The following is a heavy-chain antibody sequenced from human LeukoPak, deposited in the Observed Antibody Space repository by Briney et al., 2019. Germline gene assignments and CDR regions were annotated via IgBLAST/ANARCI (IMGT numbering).Heavy chain of an antibody. CDR2: IYYSGST. D-gene: IGHD6-25*01. Sequence: SETLSLTCTVSGGSISSGSYYWSWIRQPPGKGLEWIGYIYYSGSTNYNPSLKSRVTISVDTSKNQFSLKLSSVTAADTAVYYCARCSEGHWYFDLWGRGTLVTVSS. J-gene: IGHJ2*01. V-gene: IGHV4-61*01. CDR1: GGSISSGSYY. CDR3: ARCSEGHWYFDL.